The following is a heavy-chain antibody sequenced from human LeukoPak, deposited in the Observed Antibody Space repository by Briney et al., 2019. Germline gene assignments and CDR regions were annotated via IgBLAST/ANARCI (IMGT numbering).Heavy chain of an antibody. Sequence: GGSLRLSCAASGFTFSSYAMSWVRQAPGKGLEWVSAISGSGGSTYYADSVKGRFTISRDNSKNTLYLQMNSLRAEDTAVYYCAKNQGQRWLQSDHAFDIWGQGTMVTVSS. CDR1: GFTFSSYA. V-gene: IGHV3-23*01. CDR3: AKNQGQRWLQSDHAFDI. J-gene: IGHJ3*02. D-gene: IGHD5-24*01. CDR2: ISGSGGST.